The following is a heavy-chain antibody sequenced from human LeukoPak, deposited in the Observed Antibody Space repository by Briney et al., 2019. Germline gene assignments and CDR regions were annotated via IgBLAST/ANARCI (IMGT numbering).Heavy chain of an antibody. CDR3: ARHANYDFWSGYWPQNWFDP. V-gene: IGHV1-18*01. CDR2: ISAYNGNT. CDR1: GYTFTSYG. J-gene: IGHJ5*02. Sequence: ASVKVSCKSSGYTFTSYGISWVRQAPGQGLEWMGWISAYNGNTNYAQKLQGRVTMTTDTSTSTAYMELRSLRSDDTAVYYCARHANYDFWSGYWPQNWFDPWGQGTLVTVSS. D-gene: IGHD3-3*01.